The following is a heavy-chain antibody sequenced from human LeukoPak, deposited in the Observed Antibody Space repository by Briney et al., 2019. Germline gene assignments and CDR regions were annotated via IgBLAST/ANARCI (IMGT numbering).Heavy chain of an antibody. CDR2: IYSSGST. J-gene: IGHJ4*02. Sequence: SETLSLTCTVSGGSISSYYWSWIRQPPGKGLEWIGYIYSSGSTNYNPSLKSRVTISVDTSKNQFSLKLSSVTAADTAVYYRTRQKGGTTADYWGQGTLVTVSS. CDR1: GGSISSYY. CDR3: TRQKGGTTADY. D-gene: IGHD1-7*01. V-gene: IGHV4-59*08.